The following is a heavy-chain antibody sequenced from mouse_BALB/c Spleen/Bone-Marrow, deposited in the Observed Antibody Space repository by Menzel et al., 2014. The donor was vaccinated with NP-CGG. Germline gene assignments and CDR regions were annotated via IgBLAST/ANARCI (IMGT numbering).Heavy chain of an antibody. J-gene: IGHJ3*01. V-gene: IGHV14-3*02. CDR1: GFNIKDTY. CDR3: ARRGDGYYAWFAY. CDR2: IDPANGNT. Sequence: VQLQQPGAELVKPGASVKLSCTASGFNIKDTYMHWVKQRPEQGLEWIGGIDPANGNTKYDPKFQGKATITADTSSNTAYLQLSSLTSEDTAVYYCARRGDGYYAWFAYWGQGTLVTVSA. D-gene: IGHD2-3*01.